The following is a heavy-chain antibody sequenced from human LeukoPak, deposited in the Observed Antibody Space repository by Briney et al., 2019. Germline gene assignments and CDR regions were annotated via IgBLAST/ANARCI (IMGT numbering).Heavy chain of an antibody. Sequence: ASVKVSCKASGYTFTGYYMHWGRQAPGQGLEWMGWINPNSGGTNYAQKFQGRVTMTRDTSISTAYMELTRLRSDDTAVYYCARVAVAGTAGSVDYWGQGTLVTVSS. CDR1: GYTFTGYY. CDR2: INPNSGGT. J-gene: IGHJ4*02. V-gene: IGHV1-2*02. D-gene: IGHD6-19*01. CDR3: ARVAVAGTAGSVDY.